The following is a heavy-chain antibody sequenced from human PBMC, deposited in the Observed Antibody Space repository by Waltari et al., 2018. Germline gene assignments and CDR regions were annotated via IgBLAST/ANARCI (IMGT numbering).Heavy chain of an antibody. V-gene: IGHV3-7*03. CDR3: SRRLDA. CDR2: IKPDGSEK. CDR1: GFTFSNEW. J-gene: IGHJ6*02. Sequence: EVQLVESGGGVVQPGGSLRLSCAASGFTFSNEWMDWVRQAPGKGLEWVANIKPDGSEKYSVDSVKGRFTISRDNAKNSVYLQMNSLRVEDTAVYYCSRRLDAWGQGTTVTVSS.